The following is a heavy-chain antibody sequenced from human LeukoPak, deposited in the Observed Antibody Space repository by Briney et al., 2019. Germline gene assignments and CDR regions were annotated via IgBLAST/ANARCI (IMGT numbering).Heavy chain of an antibody. J-gene: IGHJ4*02. CDR3: ARSGGALDPYVWGSYRQGHYFEC. CDR1: GFTSSSYW. D-gene: IGHD3-16*02. V-gene: IGHV3-7*01. CDR2: IKQDESEK. Sequence: GGSLRLSCAASGFTSSSYWMSWVRQAPGKGLEWVANIKQDESEKYYVDSVKGRFTISRDNAKNSLYLQMNSLRADDTAVYYCARSGGALDPYVWGSYRQGHYFECWGQGTLVTVSS.